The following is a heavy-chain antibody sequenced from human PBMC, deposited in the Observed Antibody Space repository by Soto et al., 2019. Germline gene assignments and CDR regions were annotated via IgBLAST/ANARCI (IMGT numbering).Heavy chain of an antibody. V-gene: IGHV3-23*01. D-gene: IGHD3-22*01. Sequence: SGGSLRLSCAASGFTFSSYGMTWVRQAPGKGLEWVASISGSGGSTYYAESVKGRFTISRDNSKNTLFLQMNSLRAEDTAVYYCTRVSQKEYYYDSSGYYYWGQGTLVTVSS. CDR3: TRVSQKEYYYDSSGYYY. CDR2: ISGSGGST. J-gene: IGHJ4*02. CDR1: GFTFSSYG.